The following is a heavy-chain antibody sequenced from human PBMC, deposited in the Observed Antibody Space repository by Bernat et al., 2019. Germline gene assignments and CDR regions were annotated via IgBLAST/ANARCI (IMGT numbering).Heavy chain of an antibody. CDR1: GFTFSSYS. CDR3: ARQGYCSGGSCYGPDY. CDR2: ISSSSSYI. J-gene: IGHJ4*02. Sequence: EVQLVESGGGLVKPGGSLRLSCAASGFTFSSYSMNWVRQARGKGREWVSSISSSSSYIYYADSVKGRFTISRDNAKNSLYLQMNSLRAEDTAVYYCARQGYCSGGSCYGPDYWGQGTLVTVSS. V-gene: IGHV3-21*01. D-gene: IGHD2-15*01.